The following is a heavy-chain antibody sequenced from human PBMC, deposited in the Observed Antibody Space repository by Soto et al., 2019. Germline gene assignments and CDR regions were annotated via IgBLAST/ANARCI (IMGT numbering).Heavy chain of an antibody. CDR3: ARYSSGWHDAFDI. D-gene: IGHD6-19*01. Sequence: SETLSLTCXVSGGSISSYYWSWIRQPPGKGLEWIGYIYYSGSTNYNPSLKSRVTISVDTSNNQFSLKLSSVTAADTAVYYCARYSSGWHDAFDIWGQGTMVTVSS. J-gene: IGHJ3*02. CDR1: GGSISSYY. V-gene: IGHV4-59*01. CDR2: IYYSGST.